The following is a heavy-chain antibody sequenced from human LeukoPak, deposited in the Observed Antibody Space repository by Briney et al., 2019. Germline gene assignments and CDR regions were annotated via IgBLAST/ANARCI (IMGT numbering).Heavy chain of an antibody. D-gene: IGHD5-18*01. CDR2: MNPNSGNT. CDR1: GYTFTSYD. CDR3: ARAANVDTATVGYHNYMDV. V-gene: IGHV1-8*01. J-gene: IGHJ6*03. Sequence: GASVKVSCKASGYTFTSYDINWVRQATGQGLEWMGWMNPNSGNTGYAQKFQGRVTMTRNTSISTAYMELSSLRSEDTAVYYCARAANVDTATVGYHNYMDVWGKGTTVNVSS.